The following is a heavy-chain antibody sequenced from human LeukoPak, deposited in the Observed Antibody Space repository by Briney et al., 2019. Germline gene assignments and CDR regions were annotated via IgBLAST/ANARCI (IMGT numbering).Heavy chain of an antibody. CDR3: AALGYCSGGSCYSSHYYYYMDV. D-gene: IGHD2-15*01. CDR1: GYTFTSYG. J-gene: IGHJ6*03. CDR2: ISAYNGNT. V-gene: IGHV1-18*01. Sequence: GASVKVSCKASGYTFTSYGISWVRQAPGQGLEWMGWISAYNGNTNYAQKLQGRVTMTTDTSTSTAYMELSRLRSDDTAVYYCAALGYCSGGSCYSSHYYYYMDVWGKRTTVTVSS.